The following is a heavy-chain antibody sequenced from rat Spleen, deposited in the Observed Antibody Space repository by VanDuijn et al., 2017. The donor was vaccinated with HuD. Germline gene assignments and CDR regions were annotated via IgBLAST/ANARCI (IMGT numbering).Heavy chain of an antibody. D-gene: IGHD4-6*01. CDR2: ITKAGGNT. CDR3: ARHGTLGWYFDF. J-gene: IGHJ1*01. CDR1: GFTFNDYW. V-gene: IGHV5-31*01. Sequence: EVQLVESGGGLVQPGRSLKLSCVASGFTFNDYWMTWIRQAPGKGLEWVASITKAGGNTYYPDSVKGRCTISRENAKSILYLQMDSLRSEDTATYYCARHGTLGWYFDFWGPGTMVTVSS.